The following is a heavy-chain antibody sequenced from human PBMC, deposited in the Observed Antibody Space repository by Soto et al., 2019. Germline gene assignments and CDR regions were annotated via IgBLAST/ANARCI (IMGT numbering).Heavy chain of an antibody. V-gene: IGHV3-23*01. D-gene: IGHD3-3*01. CDR3: AKAELYYDFWSGYMPQGAFDI. CDR1: GFTFSSYS. J-gene: IGHJ3*02. Sequence: GGSLRLSCAASGFTFSSYSMNWVRQAPGKGLEWVSAISGSGGSTYYVDSVKGRFTISRDNSKNTLYLQMNSLRAEDTAVYYCAKAELYYDFWSGYMPQGAFDIWGQGTMVTVSS. CDR2: ISGSGGST.